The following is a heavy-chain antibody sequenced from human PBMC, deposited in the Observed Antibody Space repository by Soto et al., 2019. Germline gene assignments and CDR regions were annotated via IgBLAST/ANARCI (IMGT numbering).Heavy chain of an antibody. J-gene: IGHJ5*02. D-gene: IGHD6-19*01. V-gene: IGHV6-1*01. CDR3: ARGPYSSGWYGRPINWFDP. CDR1: GDSVSSNSAA. CDR2: TYYRSKWYN. Sequence: SQTLSLTCAISGDSVSSNSAAWNWIRQSPSRGLEWLGRTYYRSKWYNDYAVSVKSRITINPDTSKNQFSLQLNSVTPEDTAVYYCARGPYSSGWYGRPINWFDPLGQGTLVTVSS.